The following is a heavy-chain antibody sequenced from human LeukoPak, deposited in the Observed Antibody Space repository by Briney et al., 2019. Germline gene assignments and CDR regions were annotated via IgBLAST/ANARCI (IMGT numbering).Heavy chain of an antibody. Sequence: PSETLSLTCAVYGGSFSGYYWRWIRQPPGKGLEWIGEINHSGSTNYNPSLKSRVTISVDTSKNQFSLKLSSVTAADTAVYYCARVPGLGRYYYYYYMDVWGKGTTVTVSS. CDR3: ARVPGLGRYYYYYYMDV. CDR1: GGSFSGYY. CDR2: INHSGST. V-gene: IGHV4-34*01. J-gene: IGHJ6*03.